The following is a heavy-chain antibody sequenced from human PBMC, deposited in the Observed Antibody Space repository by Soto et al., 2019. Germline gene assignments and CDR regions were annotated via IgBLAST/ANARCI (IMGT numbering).Heavy chain of an antibody. V-gene: IGHV4-31*01. CDR2: ISYSGST. D-gene: IGHD3-22*01. Sequence: TLSLTCTVSGGSISSGGYYWSWIRQHPGKGLEWIGYISYSGSTNYNPSLKSLVTISVDTSKNQFSLKLSSVTAADTAVYYCEREDRDYYDRTGYYHCGQGPLVTVYS. J-gene: IGHJ5*02. CDR1: GGSISSGGYY. CDR3: EREDRDYYDRTGYYH.